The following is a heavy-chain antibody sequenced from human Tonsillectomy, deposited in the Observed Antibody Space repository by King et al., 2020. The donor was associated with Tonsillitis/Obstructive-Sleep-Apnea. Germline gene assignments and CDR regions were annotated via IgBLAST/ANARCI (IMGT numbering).Heavy chain of an antibody. Sequence: VPLQESGPGLVKPSQTLSLTCTVSGGSISSGGYYWTWIRQHPGKGLQWIGYIYYSGSTYYNPSLKSRVTISVGTSKNQFSLKLSSVTAADTAVFYCARGRPLYCSSSSCYPGGSFDYWGQGTLVTVSS. V-gene: IGHV4-31*03. CDR1: GGSISSGGYY. D-gene: IGHD2-2*01. CDR3: ARGRPLYCSSSSCYPGGSFDY. CDR2: IYYSGST. J-gene: IGHJ4*02.